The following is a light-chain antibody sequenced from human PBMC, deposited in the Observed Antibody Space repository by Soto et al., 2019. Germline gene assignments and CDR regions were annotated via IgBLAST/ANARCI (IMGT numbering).Light chain of an antibody. Sequence: QSVLTQPASVSGSPGQSITISCTGTSSDVGGYNYVSWYQQHPGKAPKLMIYDVSNRPSGVSNRLSGSKSGNTASLTISGLQAEDEADYYCSSYTRSSTLHNYAFGTGTKLTVL. CDR1: SSDVGGYNY. V-gene: IGLV2-14*01. J-gene: IGLJ1*01. CDR3: SSYTRSSTLHNYA. CDR2: DVS.